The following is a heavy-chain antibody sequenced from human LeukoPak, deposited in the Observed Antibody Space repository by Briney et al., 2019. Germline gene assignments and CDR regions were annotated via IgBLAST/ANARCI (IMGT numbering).Heavy chain of an antibody. CDR1: GGTLSSCA. J-gene: IGHJ3*02. CDR2: IIPIFGTA. V-gene: IGHV1-69*13. Sequence: SVTVSFTASGGTLSSCAISWVRQAPGQGLEWMGGIIPIFGTANYSQKFQGRVTITADESTSTAYMELSSLRSEDTAVYYCASGYSSGWYRGAFDIWGQGTMVTVSS. CDR3: ASGYSSGWYRGAFDI. D-gene: IGHD6-19*01.